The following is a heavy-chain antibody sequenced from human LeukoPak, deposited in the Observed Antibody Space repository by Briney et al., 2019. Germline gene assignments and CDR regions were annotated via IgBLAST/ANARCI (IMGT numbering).Heavy chain of an antibody. J-gene: IGHJ4*02. CDR2: IYSGGST. CDR1: GFTVSSNY. D-gene: IGHD6-13*01. V-gene: IGHV3-66*01. CDR3: AIAAAGTNYYFDY. Sequence: GSLRLSCAASGFTVSSNYMSWVRQAPGKGLEWVSVIYSGGSTYYADSVKGRFTISRDNSKNTLYLQMNSLRAEDTAVYYCAIAAAGTNYYFDYWGQGTLVTVSP.